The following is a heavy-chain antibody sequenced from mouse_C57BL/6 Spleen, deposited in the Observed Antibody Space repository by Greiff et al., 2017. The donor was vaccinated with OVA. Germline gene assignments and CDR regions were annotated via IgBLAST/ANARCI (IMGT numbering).Heavy chain of an antibody. V-gene: IGHV1-82*01. Sequence: QVQLQQSGPELVKPGASVKISCKASGYAFSSSWMNWVKQRPGKGLEWIGRIYPGDGDTNYNGKFKGKATLTADKSSSTAYMQLSSLTSEDSAVYFCARPYDYDVDWYFDVWGTGTTVTVSS. J-gene: IGHJ1*03. CDR1: GYAFSSSW. CDR2: IYPGDGDT. D-gene: IGHD2-4*01. CDR3: ARPYDYDVDWYFDV.